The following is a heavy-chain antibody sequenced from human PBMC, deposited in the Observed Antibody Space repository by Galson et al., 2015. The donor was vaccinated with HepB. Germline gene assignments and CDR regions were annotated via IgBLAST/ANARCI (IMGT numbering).Heavy chain of an antibody. V-gene: IGHV4-59*02. CDR1: GVSVSRYY. CDR2: VYNNGNT. J-gene: IGHJ4*02. D-gene: IGHD3-16*01. Sequence: SETLSLTCTVSGVSVSRYYWTWVRQSPGKGLEWMGFVYNNGNTKYNPSLRSRVTILVDTSKNQVSLNLTSVTAEDTAVYYCTRDRATWGETSYSYYFDYWGQGILVTVSS. CDR3: TRDRATWGETSYSYYFDY.